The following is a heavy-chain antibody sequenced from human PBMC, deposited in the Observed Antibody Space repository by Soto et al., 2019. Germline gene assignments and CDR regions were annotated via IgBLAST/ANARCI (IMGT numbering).Heavy chain of an antibody. CDR3: ASAAGTGIWYYGMDV. V-gene: IGHV1-18*04. CDR1: GYTFTSYG. J-gene: IGHJ6*04. Sequence: ASVKVSCKASGYTFTSYGISWVRQAPGQGLEWMGWISAYNGNTNYAQKLQGRVTMTTETSTSTAYMELRSLRSDDTAVYYCASAAGTGIWYYGMDVWGAGTTVTVSS. CDR2: ISAYNGNT. D-gene: IGHD6-13*01.